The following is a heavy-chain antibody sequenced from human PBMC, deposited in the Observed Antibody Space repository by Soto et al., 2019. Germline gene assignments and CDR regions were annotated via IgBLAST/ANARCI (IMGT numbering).Heavy chain of an antibody. Sequence: QVQLQESGPGLVKPSQTLSLTCTVSGGSISSGDYYWSWIRQPPGKGLEWIGYIYYSGSTYYNPSLKSGVTISVDTSKNQFSLKLSSVTAADTAVYYCASAGVVAARWFDPWGQGTLVTVSS. CDR3: ASAGVVAARWFDP. J-gene: IGHJ5*02. D-gene: IGHD2-15*01. CDR2: IYYSGST. CDR1: GGSISSGDYY. V-gene: IGHV4-30-4*01.